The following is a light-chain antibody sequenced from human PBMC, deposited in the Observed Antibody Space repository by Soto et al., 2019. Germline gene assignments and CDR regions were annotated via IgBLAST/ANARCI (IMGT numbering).Light chain of an antibody. CDR1: QSVSDNF. Sequence: EIVLTQSPGTLSLSPGERATLSCRASQSVSDNFLAWYHQKPGQAPRLLIQGASIRVTGIPDRFSGSGSGTDFTLTISRLEPEDFAVYYCQHYGTSPLTFGGGNNVEI. CDR2: GAS. CDR3: QHYGTSPLT. J-gene: IGKJ4*01. V-gene: IGKV3-20*01.